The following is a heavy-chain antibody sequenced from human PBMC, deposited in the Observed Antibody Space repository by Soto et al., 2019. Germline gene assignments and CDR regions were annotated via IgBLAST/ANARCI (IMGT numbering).Heavy chain of an antibody. CDR3: ARDRTDSGYYTNWLDP. V-gene: IGHV1-69*06. CDR2: IIPIFGTT. Sequence: SVKVSCKASGGAFGSDAITWVRQAPGQGLEWVGRIIPIFGTTNYAQNLQGRVTISADKSTLTSYMELHSLTSDDTALYYCARDRTDSGYYTNWLDPWGQGTQVTVS. CDR1: GGAFGSDA. J-gene: IGHJ5*02. D-gene: IGHD3-22*01.